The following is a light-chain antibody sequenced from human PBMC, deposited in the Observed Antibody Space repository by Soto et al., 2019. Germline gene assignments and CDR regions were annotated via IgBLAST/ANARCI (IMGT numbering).Light chain of an antibody. V-gene: IGLV1-40*01. J-gene: IGLJ1*01. CDR3: QSYDSSLSGSDV. CDR2: GDS. CDR1: SSNIGAGYD. Sequence: QSVLTQPPSVYGAPGQRVTISCTGSSSNIGAGYDVHWYQQFPGTAPKLLIFGDSNRPSGVPDRFSGSKSGTSASLAITGLQTDDEADYYCQSYDSSLSGSDVFGTGTKVTV.